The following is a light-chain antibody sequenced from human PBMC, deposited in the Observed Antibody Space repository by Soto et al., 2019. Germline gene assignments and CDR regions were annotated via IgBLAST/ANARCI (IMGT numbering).Light chain of an antibody. J-gene: IGKJ1*01. CDR2: AAS. Sequence: DIQMTQSPSSLSASVGDRVTITCRASQSISSYLSWFQQKPGKAPKLLIYAASSLQSGVPSRFSGSGSGTDFTLTISSLQPDDFATYYCQQSYSTPRTFGQGTKVEIK. CDR3: QQSYSTPRT. V-gene: IGKV1-39*01. CDR1: QSISSY.